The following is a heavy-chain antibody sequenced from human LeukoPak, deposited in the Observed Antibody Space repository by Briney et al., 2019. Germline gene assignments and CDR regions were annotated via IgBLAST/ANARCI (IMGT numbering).Heavy chain of an antibody. V-gene: IGHV4-4*07. CDR3: ARDSGYCSSTSCYPDY. CDR2: INTSGST. CDR1: GGSISSYY. D-gene: IGHD2-2*01. Sequence: SETLSLTCTVSGGSISSYYWSWIRQPAGKGLEWIGRINTSGSTNYNPSLKSRVTMSVDTSKNQFSLKLSSVTAADTAVYYCARDSGYCSSTSCYPDYWGQGTLVTVSS. J-gene: IGHJ4*02.